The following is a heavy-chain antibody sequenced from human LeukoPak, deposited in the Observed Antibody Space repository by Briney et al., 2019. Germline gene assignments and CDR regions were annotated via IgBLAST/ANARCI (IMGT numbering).Heavy chain of an antibody. CDR2: ISGSGGST. V-gene: IGHV3-23*01. Sequence: GGSLRLSCAASGFTFSSYAMSWVRQAPGKGLEWVSAISGSGGSTYYADSVKGRFTISRDNSKNTLYLQMNSLRAEDTAVYYCAKDGPRCRRVVPAAIAFDYWGQGTLVTVSS. D-gene: IGHD2-2*01. CDR3: AKDGPRCRRVVPAAIAFDY. CDR1: GFTFSSYA. J-gene: IGHJ4*02.